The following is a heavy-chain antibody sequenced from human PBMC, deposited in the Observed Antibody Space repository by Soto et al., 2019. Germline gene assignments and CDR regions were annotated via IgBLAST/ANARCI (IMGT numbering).Heavy chain of an antibody. D-gene: IGHD3-16*01. CDR1: GDSISTYY. CDR3: ARGRFDYIWGSPAPYLDY. V-gene: IGHV4-59*01. J-gene: IGHJ4*02. CDR2: IYNSAST. Sequence: SETLSLTCTVCGDSISTYYWTWIRQPPGKXLEWIGYIYNSASTKYNPSLKSRVTVSVDTSKNQFSLKLSSVTAADTAVYYCARGRFDYIWGSPAPYLDYWGQGALVTVSS.